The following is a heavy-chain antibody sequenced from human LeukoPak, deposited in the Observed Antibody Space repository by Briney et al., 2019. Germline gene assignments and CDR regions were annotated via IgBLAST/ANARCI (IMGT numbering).Heavy chain of an antibody. J-gene: IGHJ6*03. CDR3: ARTQSDYVRYYYYMDV. CDR1: GFTFSSYW. CDR2: IKQDGSEK. V-gene: IGHV3-7*01. Sequence: GGSLRLSCAASGFTFSSYWMSWVRQAPGKGLEWVANIKQDGSEKYYVDSVEGRFTISRDNDKNSLYLQMNSLRAEDTAVYYCARTQSDYVRYYYYMDVWGKGTTVTVSS. D-gene: IGHD4-17*01.